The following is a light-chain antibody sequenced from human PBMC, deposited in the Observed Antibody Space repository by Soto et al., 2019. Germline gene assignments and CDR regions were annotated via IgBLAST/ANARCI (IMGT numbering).Light chain of an antibody. Sequence: VVMTQSSATLSVSPGERATLSCTASQSVSSNLAWYQQKPGQAPRLLIYGASTRATGIPARFSGSGSVTEFTRTISSLQSQDFAGDYCQQYNTWPPMITFGEGTLLEIK. CDR3: QQYNTWPPMIT. CDR1: QSVSSN. J-gene: IGKJ5*01. V-gene: IGKV3-15*01. CDR2: GAS.